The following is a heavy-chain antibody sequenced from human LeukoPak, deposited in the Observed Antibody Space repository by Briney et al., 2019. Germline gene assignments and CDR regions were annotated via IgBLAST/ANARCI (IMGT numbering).Heavy chain of an antibody. Sequence: GGSLRLSCAASGFTFDDYGMSWVRQAPGKGLEWVSGINWNGGSTGYADSVKGRFTISRDNAKNSLYLQMDSLRAEDTALYYCARDFSPGGYCSGGSCEPGAFDIWGQGTMVTVSS. V-gene: IGHV3-20*04. CDR1: GFTFDDYG. CDR3: ARDFSPGGYCSGGSCEPGAFDI. D-gene: IGHD2-15*01. J-gene: IGHJ3*02. CDR2: INWNGGST.